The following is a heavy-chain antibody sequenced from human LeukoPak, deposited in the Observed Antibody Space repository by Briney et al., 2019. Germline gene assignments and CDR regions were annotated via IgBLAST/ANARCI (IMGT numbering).Heavy chain of an antibody. CDR3: ARIGPIWFGASPLDS. J-gene: IGHJ4*02. CDR2: RMQSGSA. D-gene: IGHD3-10*01. Sequence: PSETLSCTCNVSGGSISSRGSDWGWIRRSPGRGLEWIGSRMQSGSADSNPSLRGRVTISVAPTKNEFYQEVNSVTAADTAVYHCARIGPIWFGASPLDSWGQGILVTVSS. V-gene: IGHV4-39*01. CDR1: GGSISSRGSD.